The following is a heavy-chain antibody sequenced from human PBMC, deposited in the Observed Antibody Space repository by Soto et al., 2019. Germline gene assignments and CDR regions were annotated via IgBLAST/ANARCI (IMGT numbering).Heavy chain of an antibody. V-gene: IGHV1-46*01. CDR1: GYTFTSYY. J-gene: IGHJ4*02. D-gene: IGHD2-2*01. CDR2: INVSGGSA. Sequence: ASVKVSCKASGYTFTSYYVHWVRQAPGQGLEWMGIINVSGGSASYAQKFQDRVTISRDQSKNTLYLQMNSLRAEDTAVYYCARDFCPVPTCYDLWGQGVLVTVSS. CDR3: ARDFCPVPTCYDL.